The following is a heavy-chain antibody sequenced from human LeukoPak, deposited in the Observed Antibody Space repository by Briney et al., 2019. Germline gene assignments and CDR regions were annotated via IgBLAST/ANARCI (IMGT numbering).Heavy chain of an antibody. D-gene: IGHD2-2*01. J-gene: IGHJ4*02. CDR3: AKLSYALFDY. CDR1: GFTFSNYG. CDR2: ISFDATNK. Sequence: PGRSLRLSCAASGFTFSNYGMHWVRQAPGKGLEWVAVISFDATNKYYADSVKGRFTISRDNSKNTLYLQMNSLRAEDTAVYYCAKLSYALFDYWGQGTLVTVSS. V-gene: IGHV3-30*18.